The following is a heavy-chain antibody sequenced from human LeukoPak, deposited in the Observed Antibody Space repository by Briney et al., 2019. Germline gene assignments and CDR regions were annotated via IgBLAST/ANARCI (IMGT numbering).Heavy chain of an antibody. CDR3: ARALEPSVAVIDY. V-gene: IGHV3-21*01. J-gene: IGHJ4*02. Sequence: KSGGSLRLSCAASGFTFSAYSMNWVRQAPGKGLEWVSSISSSSTYIYYADSVKGRFTISRDNAKNSLYLQMNSLRAEDTAVYYRARALEPSVAVIDYWGQGTLVTVSS. D-gene: IGHD6-19*01. CDR2: ISSSSTYI. CDR1: GFTFSAYS.